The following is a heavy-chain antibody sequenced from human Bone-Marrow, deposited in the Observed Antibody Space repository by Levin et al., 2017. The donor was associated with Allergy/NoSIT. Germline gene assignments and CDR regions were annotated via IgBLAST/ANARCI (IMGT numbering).Heavy chain of an antibody. CDR1: GFTFQTYA. J-gene: IGHJ6*02. D-gene: IGHD5-18*01. CDR2: LSWNSLSI. Sequence: HSGGSLRLSCAASGFTFQTYAMHWVRQAPGKGLQWVAGLSWNSLSIGYADSVKGRFTISRDTAKDSLFLQLASLRPEDTALYYCAKDEGYSSLWDARYGLDVWGQGTTVIVSS. V-gene: IGHV3-9*01. CDR3: AKDEGYSSLWDARYGLDV.